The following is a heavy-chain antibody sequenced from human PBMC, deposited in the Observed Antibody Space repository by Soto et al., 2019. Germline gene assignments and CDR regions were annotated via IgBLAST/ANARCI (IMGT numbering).Heavy chain of an antibody. D-gene: IGHD2-15*01. V-gene: IGHV3-23*01. CDR3: AKAGYCSGGSCFNFPYYYYYYMDV. CDR1: GFTFSSYA. Sequence: EVQLLESGGGLVQPGGSLRLSCAASGFTFSSYAMSWVRQAPGKGLEWVSAISGSGGSTYYADSVKGRFTISRDNSKNTLYLQMNSLRAEDTAVYYCAKAGYCSGGSCFNFPYYYYYYMDVWGKGTTVTVSS. J-gene: IGHJ6*03. CDR2: ISGSGGST.